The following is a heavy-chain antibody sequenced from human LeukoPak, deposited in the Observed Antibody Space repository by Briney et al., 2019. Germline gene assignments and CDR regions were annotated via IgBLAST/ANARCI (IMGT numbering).Heavy chain of an antibody. J-gene: IGHJ5*02. V-gene: IGHV3-23*01. CDR1: GFTFSSYG. D-gene: IGHD3-9*01. Sequence: GGSLRLSCAASGFTFSSYGMSWVRQAPGKGLVWVSIISGTAFSTYYADSVRGRFTISRDDSKNTLYLQMNSLRAEDTAVYYCAKGRRYNILTGYYVSEVDPWGQGILVTVSS. CDR2: ISGTAFST. CDR3: AKGRRYNILTGYYVSEVDP.